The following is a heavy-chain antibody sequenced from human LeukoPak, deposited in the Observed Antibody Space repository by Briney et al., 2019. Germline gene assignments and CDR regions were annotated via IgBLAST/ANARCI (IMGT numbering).Heavy chain of an antibody. V-gene: IGHV3-48*01. J-gene: IGHJ4*02. CDR2: ITNSGNSK. CDR3: SLTDSSSCPGGY. Sequence: GGSLRLSCAASEFTFSSYSMNWVRQAPGKGLEWVSYITNSGNSKSYADSVKGRFTISRDNTKNSLYLQMNSLRAEDTAAYYCSLTDSSSCPGGYWGQGTLVTVSS. CDR1: EFTFSSYS. D-gene: IGHD6-13*01.